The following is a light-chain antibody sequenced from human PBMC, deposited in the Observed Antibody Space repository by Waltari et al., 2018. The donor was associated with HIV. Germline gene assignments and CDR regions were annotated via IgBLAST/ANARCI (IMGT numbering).Light chain of an antibody. CDR3: QSYDSSLV. V-gene: IGLV1-40*01. Sequence: QSVLTQPPSVSGAPGQRLTISCTGSSSNIGAGSDVHWYQQIAGAAPKLLIYGENNRPSGVPDRFSGSKSGTSASLAITGLQAEDAADYYCQSYDSSLVFGGGTKLTV. J-gene: IGLJ2*01. CDR1: SSNIGAGSD. CDR2: GEN.